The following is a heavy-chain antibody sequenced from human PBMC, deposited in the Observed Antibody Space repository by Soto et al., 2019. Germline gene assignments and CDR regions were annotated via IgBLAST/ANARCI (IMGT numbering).Heavy chain of an antibody. CDR2: INPYYGNT. CDR3: ARENRYDSRSYYFDS. Sequence: QVQLVQSGGEVKKPGASVKVSCQASGYTFTNYDVSWVRQAPGQGLEWVGWINPYYGNTNYAQSLQGRITMTTDASTSTAYMELRSLRSDDTAVYYCARENRYDSRSYYFDSWGQGTLVTVSS. CDR1: GYTFTNYD. D-gene: IGHD3-3*01. J-gene: IGHJ4*02. V-gene: IGHV1-18*01.